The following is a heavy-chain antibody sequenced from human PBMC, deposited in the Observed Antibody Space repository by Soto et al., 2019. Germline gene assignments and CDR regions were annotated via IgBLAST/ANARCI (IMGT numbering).Heavy chain of an antibody. CDR2: ISYDGSNK. V-gene: IGHV3-30*18. CDR1: GFTFSSYG. CDR3: AKAYSSSWYRQDY. J-gene: IGHJ4*02. Sequence: GGSLRLSCAASGFTFSSYGMHWVRQAPGKGLEWVAVISYDGSNKYYADSVKGRFTISRDNSKNTLYLQMNSLRAEDTAVYYCAKAYSSSWYRQDYWGQGTLVTVSS. D-gene: IGHD6-13*01.